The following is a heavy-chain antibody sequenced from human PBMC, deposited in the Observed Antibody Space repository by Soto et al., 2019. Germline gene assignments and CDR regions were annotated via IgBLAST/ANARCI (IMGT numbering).Heavy chain of an antibody. CDR1: GYKFTSSW. D-gene: IGHD3-22*01. CDR3: ARKDKSGYFNWFDP. J-gene: IGHJ5*02. V-gene: IGHV5-51*01. CDR2: IFPSDSDT. Sequence: PGGSLKISCRTSGYKFTSSWIAWVRQMPGKGLEWMGIIFPSDSDTRYSPSFQGQVTISADRSTSTVFLQWDSLKASDTAVYFCARKDKSGYFNWFDPWGQGTLVTVSS.